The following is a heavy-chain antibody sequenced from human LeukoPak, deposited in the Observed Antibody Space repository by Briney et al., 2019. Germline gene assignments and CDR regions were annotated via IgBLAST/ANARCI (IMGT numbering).Heavy chain of an antibody. CDR1: GFTFSTYS. CDR3: ARGADRFDY. D-gene: IGHD1-14*01. V-gene: IGHV3-48*01. Sequence: GGSLRLSCAASGFTFSTYSMNWVRQAPGKGLEWLSYISGSSISIYYADSVKGRLTISRDNAKNSVYLHMNSLKAEDTAVYYCARGADRFDYWGQGTLVTVSS. CDR2: ISGSSISI. J-gene: IGHJ4*02.